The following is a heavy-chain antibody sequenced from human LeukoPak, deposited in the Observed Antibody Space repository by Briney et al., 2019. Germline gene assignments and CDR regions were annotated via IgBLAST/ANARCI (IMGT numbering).Heavy chain of an antibody. D-gene: IGHD2-2*02. V-gene: IGHV1-69*13. CDR2: IIPIFGTA. CDR3: AREVGYCSSTSCHMGRDYYYYGMDV. CDR1: GGTFSSYA. J-gene: IGHJ6*02. Sequence: SVKVSCKASGGTFSSYAISWVRQAPGQGLEWMGGIIPIFGTANYAQKFQGRVTITADESTSTAYMELSSLRSEDTAVYYCAREVGYCSSTSCHMGRDYYYYGMDVWGQGTTVTVSS.